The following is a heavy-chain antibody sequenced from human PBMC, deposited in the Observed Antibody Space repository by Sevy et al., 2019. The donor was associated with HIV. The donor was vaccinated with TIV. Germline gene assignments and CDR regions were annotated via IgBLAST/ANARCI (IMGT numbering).Heavy chain of an antibody. CDR2: TYYRSKWYN. Sequence: SQTLSLICAISGDSVSSNSAAWNWIRQSPSRGLEWLGRTYYRSKWYNDYAVSVKSRITINPDTSKNQFSLQLNSVTPEDTAVYYCARNPPYCSSTSCHFDYWGQGTLVTVSS. CDR1: GDSVSSNSAA. V-gene: IGHV6-1*01. D-gene: IGHD2-2*01. CDR3: ARNPPYCSSTSCHFDY. J-gene: IGHJ4*02.